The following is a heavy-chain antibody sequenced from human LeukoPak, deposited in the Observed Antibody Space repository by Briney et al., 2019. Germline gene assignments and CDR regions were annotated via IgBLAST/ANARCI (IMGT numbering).Heavy chain of an antibody. CDR1: GFTFSTYA. CDR3: AKKAAAGSGDDYFDY. D-gene: IGHD6-13*01. CDR2: ISGSGGTT. J-gene: IGHJ4*02. V-gene: IGHV3-23*01. Sequence: PGGSLRVSCAASGFTFSTYAMFWVRQAPGKGLEWVSVISGSGGTTYYSDSVKGRFTISRDNSKNTLYLQMNSLRAEDTAVFYCAKKAAAGSGDDYFDYWGQGILVTVSS.